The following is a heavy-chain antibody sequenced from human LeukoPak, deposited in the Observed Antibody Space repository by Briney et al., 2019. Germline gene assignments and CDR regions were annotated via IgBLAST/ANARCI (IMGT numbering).Heavy chain of an antibody. CDR1: GFTVSSNY. Sequence: GGSLRLSCAASGFTVSSNYMSWVRLAPGKGLEWVSVIYSGGSTYYADSVKGRFTISRDNSKNTLYLQMNSLRAEDTAVYYCARESRGGYCSSTSCSPYNWFDPWGQGTLVTVSS. CDR3: ARESRGGYCSSTSCSPYNWFDP. V-gene: IGHV3-66*01. D-gene: IGHD2-2*01. J-gene: IGHJ5*02. CDR2: IYSGGST.